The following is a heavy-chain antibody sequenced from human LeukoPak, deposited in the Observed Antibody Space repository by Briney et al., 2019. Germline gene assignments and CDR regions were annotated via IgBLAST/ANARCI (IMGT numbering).Heavy chain of an antibody. CDR2: ISGSNSYI. V-gene: IGHV3-21*06. CDR1: GLTFSNFC. CDR3: AKSEITGTTRAPNWFDP. D-gene: IGHD1-7*01. J-gene: IGHJ5*02. Sequence: GGSLRLSCAASGLTFSNFCMNWVRQTPGKGLEWVSAISGSNSYIYYADSVRGRFTISRDNSTNTLYLQMNSLRAEDTAVYFCAKSEITGTTRAPNWFDPRGQGTLVTVSS.